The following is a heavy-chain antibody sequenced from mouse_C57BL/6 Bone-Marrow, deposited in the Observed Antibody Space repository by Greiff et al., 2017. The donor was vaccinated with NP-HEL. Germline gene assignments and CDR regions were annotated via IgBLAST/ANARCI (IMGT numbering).Heavy chain of an antibody. CDR1: GYTFTDYN. D-gene: IGHD2-5*01. Sequence: EVQLQQSGPELVKPGASVKMSCKASGYTFTDYNMHWVKQSHGKSLEWIGYINPNNGGTSYNQKFKGKATLTVNKSSSTAYMELRSLTSEDSAVYYCAREIWSNFYFDYWGQGTTLTVSS. V-gene: IGHV1-22*01. J-gene: IGHJ2*01. CDR2: INPNNGGT. CDR3: AREIWSNFYFDY.